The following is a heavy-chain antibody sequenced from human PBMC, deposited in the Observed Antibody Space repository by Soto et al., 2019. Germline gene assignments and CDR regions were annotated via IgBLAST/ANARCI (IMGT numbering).Heavy chain of an antibody. CDR1: GFTFSSYE. V-gene: IGHV3-48*03. CDR2: ISSSGSTI. D-gene: IGHD6-13*01. J-gene: IGHJ6*02. Sequence: PGGSLRLSCAASGFTFSSYEMNWVRQAPGKGLEWVSYISSSGSTIYYADSVKGRFTISRDNAKNSLYLQMNSLRAEDTAVYYCARVGEAAAGSSEYYYYGMDVWGQGTAVTVSS. CDR3: ARVGEAAAGSSEYYYYGMDV.